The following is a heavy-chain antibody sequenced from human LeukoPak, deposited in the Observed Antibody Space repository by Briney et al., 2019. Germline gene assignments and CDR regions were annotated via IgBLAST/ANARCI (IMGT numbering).Heavy chain of an antibody. CDR2: ISYDGSNK. J-gene: IGHJ4*02. CDR3: ARVPGGAAAGTGFDY. D-gene: IGHD6-13*01. Sequence: GGSLRLSCAASGFTFSSYAMHWVRQAPGKGLEGVAVISYDGSNKYYADSVKGRFTISRDNSKNTLYLQMNSLRAEDTAVYYCARVPGGAAAGTGFDYWGQGTLVTVSS. V-gene: IGHV3-30*04. CDR1: GFTFSSYA.